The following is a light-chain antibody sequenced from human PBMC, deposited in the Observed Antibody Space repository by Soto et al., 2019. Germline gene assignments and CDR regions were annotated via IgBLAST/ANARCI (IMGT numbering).Light chain of an antibody. CDR3: QRYDSLRT. CDR2: GAS. V-gene: IGKV3-15*01. J-gene: IGKJ1*01. Sequence: RASQSLSTNLAWYQQKPGQAPRLLIYGASTRATGIPARFSGSGSGTEFTLTISSLQSEDFAMYYCQRYDSLRTFGQGTKVDIK. CDR1: QSLSTN.